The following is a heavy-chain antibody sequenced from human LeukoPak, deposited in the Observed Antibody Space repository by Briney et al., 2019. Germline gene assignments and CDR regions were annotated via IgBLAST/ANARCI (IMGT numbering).Heavy chain of an antibody. Sequence: SETLSLTCTVSGGSISSYYWSWIRQPPGKGLEWIGYIYYSGSTNYNPSLKSRVTISVDTSKNQFSLKLSSVTAADTAVYYCARTLDGYNYWWFDPRGQGTLVTVSS. CDR3: ARTLDGYNYWWFDP. D-gene: IGHD5-24*01. V-gene: IGHV4-59*01. CDR1: GGSISSYY. J-gene: IGHJ5*02. CDR2: IYYSGST.